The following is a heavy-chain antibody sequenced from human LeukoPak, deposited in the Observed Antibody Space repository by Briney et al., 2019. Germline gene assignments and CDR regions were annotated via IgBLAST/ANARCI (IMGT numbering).Heavy chain of an antibody. J-gene: IGHJ6*04. CDR3: ARGVSTYYYYYGMDV. CDR2: ISSSSSYT. V-gene: IGHV3-11*06. CDR1: GFTFSDYY. Sequence: VGSLRLSCAASGFTFSDYYMSWIRQAPGKGLEWVSYISSSSSYTNYADSVKGRFTISRDNAKNSLYMQMNSLRAVDTAVYYCARGVSTYYYYYGMDVWGKGTTVTVSS. D-gene: IGHD2-8*01.